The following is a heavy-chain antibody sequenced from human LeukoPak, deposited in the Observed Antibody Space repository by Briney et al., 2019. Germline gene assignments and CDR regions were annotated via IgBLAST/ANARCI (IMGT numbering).Heavy chain of an antibody. V-gene: IGHV3-33*01. CDR3: TRYNNDHFDY. CDR1: GFTFGGYG. D-gene: IGHD1-14*01. Sequence: GGSLRLSCAGSGFTFGGYGMHWFRRTPGKGLEWVAVIASDGSRAFYADSVKGRFTISRDNSKNTMSVQMDDLRAEDTAVYYCTRYNNDHFDYWGQGTLVTVSS. CDR2: IASDGSRA. J-gene: IGHJ4*02.